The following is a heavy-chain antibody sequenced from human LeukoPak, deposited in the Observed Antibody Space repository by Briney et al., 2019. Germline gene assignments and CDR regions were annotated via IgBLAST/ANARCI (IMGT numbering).Heavy chain of an antibody. D-gene: IGHD5-18*01. V-gene: IGHV1-69*06. CDR2: IIPIFGTA. J-gene: IGHJ4*02. CDR3: ARECGYSYGYRSYFDY. Sequence: ASVKVSCKASGGTFSRYAISWVRQAPGQGLEWMGGIIPIFGTANYAQKFQGRVTITADKSTSTAYMELSSLRSEDTAVYYCARECGYSYGYRSYFDYWGQGTLVTVSS. CDR1: GGTFSRYA.